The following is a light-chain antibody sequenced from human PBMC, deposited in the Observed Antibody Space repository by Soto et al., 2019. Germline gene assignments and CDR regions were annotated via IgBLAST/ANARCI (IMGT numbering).Light chain of an antibody. CDR3: QSYDSTVSGYV. CDR2: ANS. Sequence: QSALAQPPSVSGAPGQRVTISCTGSSSNIGAGYDVHWYQHLPGTAPKLVIYANSNRPLGVPDRFSGSESGASASLAITGLQAEDEADYYCQSYDSTVSGYVFGTGTKLTVL. CDR1: SSNIGAGYD. V-gene: IGLV1-40*01. J-gene: IGLJ1*01.